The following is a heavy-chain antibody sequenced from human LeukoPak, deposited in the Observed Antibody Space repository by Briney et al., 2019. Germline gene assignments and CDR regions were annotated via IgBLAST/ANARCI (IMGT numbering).Heavy chain of an antibody. J-gene: IGHJ4*02. D-gene: IGHD6-19*01. CDR2: IDPSDSYT. Sequence: GESLKISCRHSGYSFTTYWINWVRQMPGKGLEWMGKIDPSDSYTNYSPSFQGHVTISADKSISTAYLQWSSLKASDTAMYYCARSLSSGWPGFGYWGQGALVTVSS. V-gene: IGHV5-10-1*01. CDR3: ARSLSSGWPGFGY. CDR1: GYSFTTYW.